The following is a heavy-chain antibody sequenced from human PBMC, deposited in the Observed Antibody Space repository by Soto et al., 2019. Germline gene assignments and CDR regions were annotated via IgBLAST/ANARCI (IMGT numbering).Heavy chain of an antibody. D-gene: IGHD1-1*01. V-gene: IGHV4-59*08. CDR3: ACNIWNDDAYRDGTLNI. Sequence: QMLLEESGPCLVKPSETLSLTCSVSGGSVTNYYWHWIRQSQGKGLECIGYLSSSGATSYSPPLKSRVTIVADPSKKQVSLKMTSVIAADAALYYCACNIWNDDAYRDGTLNIWGQGTLVTFSS. CDR1: GGSVTNYY. CDR2: LSSSGAT. J-gene: IGHJ3*02.